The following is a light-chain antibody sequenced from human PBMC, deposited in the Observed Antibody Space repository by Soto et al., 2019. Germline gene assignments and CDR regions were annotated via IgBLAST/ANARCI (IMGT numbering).Light chain of an antibody. CDR3: QQYGSSPSIT. J-gene: IGKJ5*01. V-gene: IGKV3-20*01. CDR1: QSVSTNY. CDR2: GAS. Sequence: EIVLTQSPGTLSLYTGERATLSCRASQSVSTNYLAWYQQKPGRAPRLLIYGASSRVTGIPGRFSGSGSGTDFTLTISRLEPEDFAVYYCQQYGSSPSITFGQGTRLEIK.